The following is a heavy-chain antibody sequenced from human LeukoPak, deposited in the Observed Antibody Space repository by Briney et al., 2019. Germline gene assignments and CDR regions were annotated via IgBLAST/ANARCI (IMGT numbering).Heavy chain of an antibody. J-gene: IGHJ4*02. D-gene: IGHD1-26*01. CDR1: GFTFRSYG. Sequence: PGGSLRLSCAASGFTFRSYGMHWVRQAPGKGLDWVAIIWYDGSNKYYGDSVKGRFTISRDNSKNTLYLQMNSLRAEDTAVYYCASVRGSYSPYYSDYWGQGTLVTVSS. CDR2: IWYDGSNK. CDR3: ASVRGSYSPYYSDY. V-gene: IGHV3-33*01.